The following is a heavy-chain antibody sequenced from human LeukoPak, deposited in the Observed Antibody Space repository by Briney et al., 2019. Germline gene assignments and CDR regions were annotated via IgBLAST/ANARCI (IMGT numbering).Heavy chain of an antibody. Sequence: KPSETLSLTCTVSGGSISSFYWNWIRQPPGKGLEWIGYIHYSGSTNYNSSLKSRVTISVDTSKNQFSLKLRSVTAADTAVCYCARGRDSYTNSYRFDPWGQGTLVTVSS. CDR2: IHYSGST. D-gene: IGHD6-6*01. CDR1: GGSISSFY. V-gene: IGHV4-59*12. J-gene: IGHJ5*02. CDR3: ARGRDSYTNSYRFDP.